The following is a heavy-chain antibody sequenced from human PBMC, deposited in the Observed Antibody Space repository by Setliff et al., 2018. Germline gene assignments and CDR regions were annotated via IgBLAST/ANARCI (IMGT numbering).Heavy chain of an antibody. D-gene: IGHD1-26*01. CDR1: GFTFSGAE. V-gene: IGHV3-73*01. J-gene: IGHJ4*02. CDR3: ARDRGGATTRDF. CDR2: IRSKADKYAT. Sequence: LRLSCAASGFTFSGAEIHWVRQASGKGLEWVGRIRSKADKYATDYGASAKGRFIISRDDSKKTAYLQMSSLRAEDTAMYYCARDRGGATTRDFWGQGTLVTVSS.